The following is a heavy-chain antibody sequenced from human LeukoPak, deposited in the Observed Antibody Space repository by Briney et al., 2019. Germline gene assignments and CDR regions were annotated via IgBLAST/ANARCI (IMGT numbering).Heavy chain of an antibody. V-gene: IGHV3-30-3*01. Sequence: GGSLRLSCAASGFTFSSYAMHWVRQAPGKGLEGVAVISYDGSNKYYADSVKGRFTISRDNSKNTLYLQMNSLRAEDTAVYYCAKDWSSWFLDYWGQGTLVTVSS. J-gene: IGHJ4*02. D-gene: IGHD6-13*01. CDR1: GFTFSSYA. CDR2: ISYDGSNK. CDR3: AKDWSSWFLDY.